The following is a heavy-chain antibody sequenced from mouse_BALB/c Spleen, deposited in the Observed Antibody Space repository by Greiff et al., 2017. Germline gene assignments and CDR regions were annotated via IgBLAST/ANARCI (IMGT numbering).Heavy chain of an antibody. J-gene: IGHJ3*01. CDR3: ASLYYDYWFAY. V-gene: IGHV3-6*02. CDR1: GYSITSGYY. Sequence: EVKLMESGPGLVKPSQSLSLTCSVTGYSITSGYYWNWIRQFPGNKLEWMGYISYDGSNNYNPSLKNRISITRDTSKNQFFLKLNSVTTEDTATYYCASLYYDYWFAYWGQGTLVTVSA. CDR2: ISYDGSN. D-gene: IGHD2-4*01.